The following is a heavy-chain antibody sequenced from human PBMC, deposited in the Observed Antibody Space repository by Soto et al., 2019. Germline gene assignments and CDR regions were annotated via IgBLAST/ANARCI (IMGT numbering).Heavy chain of an antibody. CDR2: ISYDGSNK. Sequence: GSLRLSCAASGXTFSSYAMHWVRQAPGKGLEWVAVISYDGSNKYYADSVKGRFTTSRDNSKKTLYLQMNSMRAEDTAVYYGARAYCSGGSWYSIDYWGQGTLVTVSS. V-gene: IGHV3-30-3*01. D-gene: IGHD2-15*01. J-gene: IGHJ4*02. CDR1: GXTFSSYA. CDR3: ARAYCSGGSWYSIDY.